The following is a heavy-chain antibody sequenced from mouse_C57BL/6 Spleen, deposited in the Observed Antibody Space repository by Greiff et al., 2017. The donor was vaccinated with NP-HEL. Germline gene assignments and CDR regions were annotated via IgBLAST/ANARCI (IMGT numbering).Heavy chain of an antibody. V-gene: IGHV5-9-1*02. D-gene: IGHD2-1*01. CDR3: TRPYGNYGSGFAY. Sequence: KLVESGEGLVKPGGSLKLSFAASEFPFSSYAISWFRQTPEKRLGWFPYFIGGGDYIYYADTVKGRFTIARDNARNTLYLQMSSLKSEDTAMYYCTRPYGNYGSGFAYWGQGTLVTVSA. CDR1: EFPFSSYA. CDR2: FIGGGDYI. J-gene: IGHJ3*01.